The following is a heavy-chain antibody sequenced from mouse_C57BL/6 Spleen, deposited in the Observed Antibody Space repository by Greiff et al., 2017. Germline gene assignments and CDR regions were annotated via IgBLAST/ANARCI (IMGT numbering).Heavy chain of an antibody. CDR2: INPNNGGT. J-gene: IGHJ1*03. V-gene: IGHV1-26*01. Sequence: EVQLQQSGPELVKPGALVKISCKASGYTFTDYYMNRVKQSHGKSLEWIGDINPNNGGTSYNQKFKGKATLTVDKSSSTAYMELRSLTSEDSAVYYCARSGTTVVAHWYFDVWGTGTTVTVSS. CDR1: GYTFTDYY. D-gene: IGHD1-1*01. CDR3: ARSGTTVVAHWYFDV.